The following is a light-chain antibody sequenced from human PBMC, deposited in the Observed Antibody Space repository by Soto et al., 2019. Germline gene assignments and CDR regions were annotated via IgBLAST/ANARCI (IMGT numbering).Light chain of an antibody. V-gene: IGKV2-28*01. CDR3: MQPLQSWT. Sequence: DIVMTQSPLSLSVTPGEPASISCRSSESLLHSLGYNYLVWYLQKPGQAPQLLIDLGSSRASGVPDRFRGDGSGTNFTLKISRVEAEDVGVYYCMQPLQSWTFGQGTKVDIK. CDR2: LGS. CDR1: ESLLHSLGYNY. J-gene: IGKJ1*01.